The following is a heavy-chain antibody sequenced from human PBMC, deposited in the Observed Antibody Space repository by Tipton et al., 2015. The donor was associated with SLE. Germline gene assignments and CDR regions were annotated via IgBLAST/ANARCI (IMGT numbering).Heavy chain of an antibody. CDR1: GGSISSGSYY. CDR3: ARYSSGWLDAFDI. Sequence: LRLSCTVSGGSISSGSYYWSWIRQPAGKGLEWIGYIYTSGSTNYDPSLKSRVTISVDTSKNQFSLKLSSVTAADTAVYYCARYSSGWLDAFDIWGQGTMVTVSS. D-gene: IGHD6-19*01. CDR2: IYTSGST. J-gene: IGHJ3*02. V-gene: IGHV4-61*09.